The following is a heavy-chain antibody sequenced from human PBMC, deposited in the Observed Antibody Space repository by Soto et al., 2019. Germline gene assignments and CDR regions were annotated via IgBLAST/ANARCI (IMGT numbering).Heavy chain of an antibody. CDR2: VNPADSDT. D-gene: IGHD3-22*01. V-gene: IGHV5-51*01. Sequence: EESLKISCNASGYSFTSYWIGWVRQMSGKGLEWMAIVNPADSDTRYSPSFQGQVTVSADKSISTAYLQWGSLKASDTAMYYCVRPDSSGFYSHWGQGTPVTVSS. J-gene: IGHJ4*02. CDR3: VRPDSSGFYSH. CDR1: GYSFTSYW.